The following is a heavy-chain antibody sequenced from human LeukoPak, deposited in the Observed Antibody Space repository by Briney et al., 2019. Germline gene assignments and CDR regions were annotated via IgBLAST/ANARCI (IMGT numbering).Heavy chain of an antibody. J-gene: IGHJ4*02. V-gene: IGHV3-15*01. D-gene: IGHD4-11*01. CDR2: IKSKTDGGTT. CDR3: TSPNSNYGFGY. CDR1: GXXXXNAW. Sequence: GGCVRLSCAASGXXXXNAWXXXXXXAPXKGLEWVGRIKSKTDGGTTDSAAPVKGRFTISRDDSNNTLYLQMNSLKTEDTAVYYCTSPNSNYGFGYWGEGTLATVSS.